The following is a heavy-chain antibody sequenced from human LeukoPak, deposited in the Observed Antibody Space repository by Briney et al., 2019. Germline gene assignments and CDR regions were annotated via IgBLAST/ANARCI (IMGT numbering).Heavy chain of an antibody. V-gene: IGHV4-61*02. J-gene: IGHJ4*02. CDR1: GGSISSGSYY. Sequence: PSETLPLTCTVSGGSISSGSYYWSWIRQPAGKGLEWIGRIYTSGSTNYNPSLKSRVTISVDTSKNQFSLKLSSVTAADTAVYYCARVMNYFDSWGQGTLVTVSS. CDR3: ARVMNYFDS. CDR2: IYTSGST.